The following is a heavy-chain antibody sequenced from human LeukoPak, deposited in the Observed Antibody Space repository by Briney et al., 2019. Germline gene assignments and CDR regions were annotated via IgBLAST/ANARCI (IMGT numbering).Heavy chain of an antibody. CDR3: ARDLSDFGVKNENWFDP. V-gene: IGHV4-61*09. J-gene: IGHJ5*02. D-gene: IGHD3-3*01. CDR2: IYTSGNT. Sequence: PSQTLSLTCTVSGGSISSGSYCWSWIRQPAGKGLAWIGHIYTSGNTNYNPSLKSRVTISVDTSKNQFSLKLSSVTAADTAVYYCARDLSDFGVKNENWFDPWGQGTLVTVSS. CDR1: GGSISSGSYC.